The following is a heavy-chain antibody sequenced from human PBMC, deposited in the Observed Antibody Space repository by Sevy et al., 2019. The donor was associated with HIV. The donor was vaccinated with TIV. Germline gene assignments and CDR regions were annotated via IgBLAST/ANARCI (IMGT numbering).Heavy chain of an antibody. V-gene: IGHV3-30*18. CDR3: AKGAASDY. CDR2: ISYDGSNK. CDR1: GFTFSSYG. J-gene: IGHJ4*02. D-gene: IGHD6-13*01. Sequence: GGSLRLSCAASGFTFSSYGMHWVRQAPGKGLEWVAVISYDGSNKYYADSVKGRFTISRDNSKNTLYLQMNSLRAEDTAVYYCAKGAASDYWGQGTLVTVSS.